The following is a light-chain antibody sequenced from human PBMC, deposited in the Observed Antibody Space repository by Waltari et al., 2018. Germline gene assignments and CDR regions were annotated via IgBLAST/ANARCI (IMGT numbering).Light chain of an antibody. CDR3: QQYNNYVWT. Sequence: DIQMTQSPSTLSASVVDRVTITCRASQSIRNWLAWYQQKPGRAPKLLIYQASNLESGVPSRFSGSGSGSQFTLTISSLQPDDFATHYCQQYNNYVWTFGQGTKVEIK. CDR2: QAS. CDR1: QSIRNW. J-gene: IGKJ1*01. V-gene: IGKV1-5*03.